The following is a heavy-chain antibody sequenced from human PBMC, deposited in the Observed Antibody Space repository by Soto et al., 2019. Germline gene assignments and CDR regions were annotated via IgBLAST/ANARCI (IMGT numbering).Heavy chain of an antibody. D-gene: IGHD3-22*01. CDR3: ARDKIIITYYYDSSGYYREKMFDY. V-gene: IGHV3-48*02. CDR2: ISSSSSTI. J-gene: IGHJ4*02. CDR1: GFTFSSYS. Sequence: EVQLVESGGGLVQPGGSLRLSCAASGFTFSSYSMNWVRQAPGKGLEWVSYISSSSSTIYYADSVKGRFTISRDNAKNSLYLQMNSLRDEDTAVYYCARDKIIITYYYDSSGYYREKMFDYWGQGTLVTVSS.